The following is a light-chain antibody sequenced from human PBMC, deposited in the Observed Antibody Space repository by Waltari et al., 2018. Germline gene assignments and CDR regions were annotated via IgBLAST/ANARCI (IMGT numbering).Light chain of an antibody. CDR2: SAS. Sequence: DIQMTQSPSSLSAFVGDRITITCRASQDINTYLAWYQQKPGKLPVRLIHSASTLQSGVPSRFSGSGAGTDFTLTISGLQPEDVATYFCQKWKSAPFTFGPGTKVDL. CDR3: QKWKSAPFT. J-gene: IGKJ3*01. CDR1: QDINTY. V-gene: IGKV1-27*01.